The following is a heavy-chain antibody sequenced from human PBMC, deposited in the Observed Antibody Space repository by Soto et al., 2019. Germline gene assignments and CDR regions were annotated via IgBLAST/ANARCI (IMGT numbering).Heavy chain of an antibody. J-gene: IGHJ6*03. CDR1: GDSISTSSSYY. D-gene: IGHD3-3*01. CDR3: ARIKIVGILTYYMDV. V-gene: IGHV4-39*01. Sequence: QLQLQESGPGLVKPSETLSLSCTVSGDSISTSSSYYWGWIRQPPGKGLEWIANMYYSGSTYYNPSLKSRVTISLATSKNQVSLQLNSVTAADTAVYYCARIKIVGILTYYMDVWGKGTTVTVSS. CDR2: MYYSGST.